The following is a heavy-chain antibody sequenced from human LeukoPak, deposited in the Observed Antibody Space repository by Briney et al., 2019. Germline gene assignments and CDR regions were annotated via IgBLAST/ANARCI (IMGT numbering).Heavy chain of an antibody. CDR1: GFTFSSDW. CDR2: ISPGGSEQ. J-gene: IGHJ4*02. CDR3: ARDRGWYRADN. D-gene: IGHD6-19*01. Sequence: QPGGSLRLSCAAAGFTFSSDWMGGVRQGPGKGVEGGANISPGGSEQHYVDSVKGRFTISRDNAKNSLYLQTNSLRAGDTAVYYCARDRGWYRADNWGQGTLVTVSS. V-gene: IGHV3-7*01.